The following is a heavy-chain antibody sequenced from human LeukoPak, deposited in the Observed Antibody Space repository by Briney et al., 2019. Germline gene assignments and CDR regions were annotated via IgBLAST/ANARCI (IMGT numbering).Heavy chain of an antibody. CDR1: GGSISSGGYY. V-gene: IGHV4-31*03. CDR3: ARERLVTRGWFDP. D-gene: IGHD2-21*02. J-gene: IGHJ5*02. Sequence: SETLSLTCTVSGGSISSGGYYWSWIRQHPGKGLEWIGYIYYSGSTYYNPSLKSRVTISVDTSKNQFSLKLSSVTAADTAVYYCARERLVTRGWFDPWGQGTLVTVSS. CDR2: IYYSGST.